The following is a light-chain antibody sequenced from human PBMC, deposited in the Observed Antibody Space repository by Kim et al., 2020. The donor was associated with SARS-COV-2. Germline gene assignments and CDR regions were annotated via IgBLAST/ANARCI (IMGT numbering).Light chain of an antibody. Sequence: PGQTARLTGGGNNIGGKTVHWYQQRPGQAPGLVIRYDGDRPSGIPERFSGSNSGNTATLTISRVAAGDEADYYCQVWDSSSDQVLFGGGTQLTVL. V-gene: IGLV3-21*01. CDR1: NIGGKT. CDR3: QVWDSSSDQVL. CDR2: YDG. J-gene: IGLJ2*01.